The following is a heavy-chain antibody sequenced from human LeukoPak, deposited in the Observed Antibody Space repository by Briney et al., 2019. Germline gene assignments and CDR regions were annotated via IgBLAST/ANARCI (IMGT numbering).Heavy chain of an antibody. Sequence: PGRSLRLSCAASGFSFSTYGMHWVRQAPGKGLEWVALIRYDETNTYYADSVNGRFTISRDNSKNTLYLQMSSLRAEDTAVYYCARDLNKGARGDYWGQGTLVTVSS. CDR3: ARDLNKGARGDY. D-gene: IGHD2/OR15-2a*01. CDR2: IRYDETNT. V-gene: IGHV3-33*01. J-gene: IGHJ4*02. CDR1: GFSFSTYG.